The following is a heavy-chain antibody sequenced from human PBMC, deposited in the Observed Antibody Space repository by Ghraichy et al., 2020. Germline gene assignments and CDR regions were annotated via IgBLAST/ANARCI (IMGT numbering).Heavy chain of an antibody. V-gene: IGHV4-59*01. Sequence: SQTLSLTCTVSGGSISSYYWSRIRQPPGKGLEWIGYIYYSGSTNYNPSLKSRVTISVDTSKNQFSLKLSSVTAADTAVYYCARDQITMVRGVIMGWFDPWAREPWSPSPQ. J-gene: IGHJ5*02. D-gene: IGHD3-10*01. CDR1: GGSISSYY. CDR2: IYYSGST. CDR3: ARDQITMVRGVIMGWFDP.